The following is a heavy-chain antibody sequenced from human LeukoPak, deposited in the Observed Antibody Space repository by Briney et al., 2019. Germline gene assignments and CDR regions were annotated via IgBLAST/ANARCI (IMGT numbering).Heavy chain of an antibody. CDR1: GSSITSISHY. Sequence: SETLSLTCTISGSSITSISHYWGWIRQPPGKGLEWIGDIYYTGSTYYSPSLRSRVTMSVHTSENQFSLRLNSVTAVDTAVYYCARRWGNIVGVTYEYWGQGTLVTVSS. CDR2: IYYTGST. V-gene: IGHV4-39*01. D-gene: IGHD3-16*01. J-gene: IGHJ4*02. CDR3: ARRWGNIVGVTYEY.